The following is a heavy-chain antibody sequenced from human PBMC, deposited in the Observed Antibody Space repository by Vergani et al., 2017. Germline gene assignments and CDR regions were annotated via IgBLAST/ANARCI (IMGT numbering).Heavy chain of an antibody. J-gene: IGHJ4*02. CDR3: ARDLRFLEPTYYFDY. CDR1: GYTFTGYY. V-gene: IGHV1-2*02. Sequence: QVQLVQSGAEVKKPGASVKVSCKASGYTFTGYYMHWVRQAPGQGLEWMGWINLNSGGTNYAQKCQGRVNMTRDTCISTAYMELSRLRSDDTAVYYCARDLRFLEPTYYFDYWGQGTLVTVSS. CDR2: INLNSGGT. D-gene: IGHD3-3*01.